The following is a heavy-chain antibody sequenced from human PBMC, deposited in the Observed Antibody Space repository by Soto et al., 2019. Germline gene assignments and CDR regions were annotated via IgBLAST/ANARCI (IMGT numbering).Heavy chain of an antibody. CDR3: ARDGGAMWGFYYYMDV. J-gene: IGHJ6*03. CDR2: IKQDGSEK. CDR1: GFTFSSYW. D-gene: IGHD3-16*01. Sequence: EVQLVESGGGLVQPGGSLRLSCAASGFTFSSYWMSWVRQAPGKGLEWVANIKQDGSEKYYVDSVKGRFTISRDNAKNSLYLQMNSLRAEDTAVYYCARDGGAMWGFYYYMDVWGKGTTVTVSS. V-gene: IGHV3-7*01.